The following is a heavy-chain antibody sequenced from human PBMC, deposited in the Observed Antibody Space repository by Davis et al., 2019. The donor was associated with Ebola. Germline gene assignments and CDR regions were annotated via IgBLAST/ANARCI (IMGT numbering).Heavy chain of an antibody. D-gene: IGHD6-19*01. Sequence: GGSLRLSCETSGFIFRNYVMSWVRQAPGKGLEWVAVISYDGSNKYYADSVKGRFTISRDNSKNTLYLQMNSLRAEDTAVYYCARDLWGSSRDYYYYGMDVWGQGTTVTVSS. V-gene: IGHV3-30*03. CDR2: ISYDGSNK. J-gene: IGHJ6*02. CDR3: ARDLWGSSRDYYYYGMDV. CDR1: GFIFRNYV.